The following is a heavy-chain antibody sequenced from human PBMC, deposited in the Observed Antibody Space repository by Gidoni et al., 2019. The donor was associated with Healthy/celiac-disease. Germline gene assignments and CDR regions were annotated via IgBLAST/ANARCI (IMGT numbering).Heavy chain of an antibody. V-gene: IGHV3-15*01. J-gene: IGHJ4*02. CDR1: GFTFSNAW. D-gene: IGHD2-2*02. CDR2: IKSKTDGGTT. Sequence: EVQLVESGGGLVKPGGSLRLSCAASGFTFSNAWMSWFRQAPGKGLEWVGRIKSKTDGGTTDYAAPVKGRFTISRDDSKNTLYLQMNSLKTEDTAVYYCTTSNGYCSSTSCYRVDYWGQGTLVTVSS. CDR3: TTSNGYCSSTSCYRVDY.